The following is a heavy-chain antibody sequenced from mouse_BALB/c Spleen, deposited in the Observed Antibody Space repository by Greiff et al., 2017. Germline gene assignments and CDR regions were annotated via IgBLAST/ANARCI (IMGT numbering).Heavy chain of an antibody. CDR1: GYTFTSYT. V-gene: IGHV1-4*02. Sequence: VQLVESAAELARPGASVKMSCKASGYTFTSYTMHWVKQRPGQGLEWIGYINPSSGYTEYNQKFKDKTTLTADKSSSTAYMQLSSLTSEDSAVYYCARYPTDYRYDVGAWGQGTSVTVSS. CDR3: ARYPTDYRYDVGA. J-gene: IGHJ4*01. CDR2: INPSSGYT. D-gene: IGHD2-14*01.